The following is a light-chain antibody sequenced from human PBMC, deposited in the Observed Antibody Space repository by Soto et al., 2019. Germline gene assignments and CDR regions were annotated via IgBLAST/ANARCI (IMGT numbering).Light chain of an antibody. CDR1: QSVSSN. J-gene: IGKJ2*01. CDR2: DAS. CDR3: QQYNNWPYT. Sequence: EIVMTQSPATLSVSPGERATLSCRASQSVSSNLAWFRQKPGQAPRLFMYDASTRATGIPARFSGSGSGTDFTLTITSLQSEDFAVYYCQQYNNWPYTFGQGTRLEIK. V-gene: IGKV3-15*01.